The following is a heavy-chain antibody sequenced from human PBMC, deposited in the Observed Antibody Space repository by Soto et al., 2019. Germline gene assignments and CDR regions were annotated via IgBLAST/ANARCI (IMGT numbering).Heavy chain of an antibody. CDR3: ASGRSGSYYRWFDP. CDR2: IYHSGST. CDR1: GGSISSSNW. Sequence: SETLSLTCAVSGGSISSSNWWSWVRQPSGKGLEWIGEIYHSGSTNYNPSLKSRVTISVDKSKNQFSLKLSSVTAADTAVYYCASGRSGSYYRWFDPWGQGTLVTVSS. D-gene: IGHD3-10*01. J-gene: IGHJ5*02. V-gene: IGHV4-4*02.